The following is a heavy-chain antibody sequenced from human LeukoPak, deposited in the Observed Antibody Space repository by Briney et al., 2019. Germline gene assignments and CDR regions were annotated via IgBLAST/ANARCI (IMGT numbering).Heavy chain of an antibody. CDR1: GYTFTSYY. J-gene: IGHJ5*02. CDR2: INPSGGST. Sequence: ASVKVSCKASGYTFTSYYMHWVRQAPGQGLEWMGIINPSGGSTSYAQKFQDRVTMTRDMSTSTVYMELSSLRSEDTAVYYCARDGLYSSGWYGNWFDPWGQGTLVTVSS. D-gene: IGHD6-19*01. V-gene: IGHV1-46*01. CDR3: ARDGLYSSGWYGNWFDP.